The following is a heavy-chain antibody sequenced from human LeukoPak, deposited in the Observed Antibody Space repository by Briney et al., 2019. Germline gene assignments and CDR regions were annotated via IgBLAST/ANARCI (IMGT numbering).Heavy chain of an antibody. D-gene: IGHD2-15*01. CDR1: GFTFSSYG. J-gene: IGHJ6*02. V-gene: IGHV3-33*08. CDR2: IWYDGSNK. CDR3: AREGGPAATVARKYYYYYGMDV. Sequence: PGGSLRLSCAASGFTFSSYGMHWVRQAPGKGLEWVAVIWYDGSNKYYADSVKGRFTISRDNSKNTLYLQMNSLRAEDTAVYYCAREGGPAATVARKYYYYYGMDVWGQGTTVTVSS.